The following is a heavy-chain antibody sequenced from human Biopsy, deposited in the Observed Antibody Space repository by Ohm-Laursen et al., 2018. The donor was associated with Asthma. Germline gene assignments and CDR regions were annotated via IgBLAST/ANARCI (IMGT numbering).Heavy chain of an antibody. CDR1: GFTFGDYW. D-gene: IGHD4-17*01. CDR2: IKHDGSEK. CDR3: AKDPRIYGDNVAGMDV. V-gene: IGHV3-7*01. Sequence: GSLRLSCAASGFTFGDYWMSWVRQVPGKGLEWVANIKHDGSEKNHVDSLKGRFTISRDNAKNSLYLQMNSLRAEDTAVYYCAKDPRIYGDNVAGMDVWGQGTAVNVSS. J-gene: IGHJ6*02.